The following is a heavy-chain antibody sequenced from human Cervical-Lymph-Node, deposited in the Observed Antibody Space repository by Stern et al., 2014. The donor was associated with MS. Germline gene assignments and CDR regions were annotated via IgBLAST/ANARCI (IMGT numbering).Heavy chain of an antibody. CDR1: GYSLTTSA. CDR2: INTNTGHP. Sequence: QVQLMQSGSELKKPGASVKVSCQASGYSLTTSAMNWVRQAPGQGLEWVGWINTNTGHPTYAQGFTGRFVFSLDTSVNTAYLQISSLKTEDTAVYYCARATGYFDVWGRGTLVTVSS. D-gene: IGHD4-11*01. CDR3: ARATGYFDV. V-gene: IGHV7-4-1*02. J-gene: IGHJ2*01.